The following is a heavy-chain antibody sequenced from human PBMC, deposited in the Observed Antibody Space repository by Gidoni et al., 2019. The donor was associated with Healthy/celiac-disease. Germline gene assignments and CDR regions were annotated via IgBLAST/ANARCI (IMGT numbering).Heavy chain of an antibody. CDR3: ARGDGSEGGDIVVVPAALDY. D-gene: IGHD2-2*01. CDR1: GFTFRSYA. CDR2: ISYDGSNK. V-gene: IGHV3-30-3*01. J-gene: IGHJ4*02. Sequence: QVQLVESGGGVVQPGRSLRLSCAASGFTFRSYAMHWVRQAPGKGLEWVAVISYDGSNKYDADSVKGRFTIYRDNSKNTLYLQMNSRRAEDTAVYYCARGDGSEGGDIVVVPAALDYWGQGTLVTVSS.